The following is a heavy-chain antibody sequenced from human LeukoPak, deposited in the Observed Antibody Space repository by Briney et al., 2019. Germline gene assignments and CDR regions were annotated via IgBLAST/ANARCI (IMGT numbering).Heavy chain of an antibody. V-gene: IGHV3-48*03. CDR3: ARALEDYYDSI. CDR2: ISSSGSTI. CDR1: GFTFSSYE. J-gene: IGHJ4*02. D-gene: IGHD3-22*01. Sequence: SGGSLRLSCAASGFTFSSYEMNWVRQAPGKGLEWVSYISSSGSTIYYADSVKGRFTISRDNAKNSLYLRMNSLRAEDTAVYYCARALEDYYDSIWGQGTLVTVSS.